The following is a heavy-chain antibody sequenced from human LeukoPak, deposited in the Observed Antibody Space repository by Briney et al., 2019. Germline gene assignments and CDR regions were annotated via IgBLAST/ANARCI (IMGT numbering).Heavy chain of an antibody. CDR3: ARQRCTSTSCLTKNAFDI. CDR1: GSISSYY. V-gene: IGHV4-4*09. D-gene: IGHD2-2*01. Sequence: SETLSLTCTVSGSISSYYWSWIRQPPGKGLEWIGYIYTSGSTNYNPSLKSRVTISVDTSKNQFSLDLSSVTAADTAVYYCARQRCTSTSCLTKNAFDIWGQGTMVTVSS. J-gene: IGHJ3*02. CDR2: IYTSGST.